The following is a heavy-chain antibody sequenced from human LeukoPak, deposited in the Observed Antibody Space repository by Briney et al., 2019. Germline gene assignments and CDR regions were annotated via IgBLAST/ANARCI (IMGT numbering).Heavy chain of an antibody. Sequence: PGGSLRLSCAASGFTVSSNYMSWVRQAPGKGLEWVSVIYGGGSTYYADSVKGRFTISRDNSKNTLYLQMNSLRAEDTAVYYCARLSNPWGGNWFDPWGQGTLVTVSS. CDR3: ARLSNPWGGNWFDP. J-gene: IGHJ5*02. CDR2: IYGGGST. CDR1: GFTVSSNY. V-gene: IGHV3-53*01. D-gene: IGHD3-16*01.